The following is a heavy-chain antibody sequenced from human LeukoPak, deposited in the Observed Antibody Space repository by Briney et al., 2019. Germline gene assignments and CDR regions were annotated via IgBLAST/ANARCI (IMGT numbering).Heavy chain of an antibody. CDR3: AKDSRWLQPYYFDN. J-gene: IGHJ4*02. Sequence: GGSLRLSCAASGFTFSSYWMSWVRQAPGKGLEWVANIKQDGSEKCYVDSVKGRFTISRDNSKYTLYLQMNSLGPEDTAVYYCAKDSRWLQPYYFDNWGQGTLVTVSS. D-gene: IGHD5-24*01. V-gene: IGHV3-7*01. CDR1: GFTFSSYW. CDR2: IKQDGSEK.